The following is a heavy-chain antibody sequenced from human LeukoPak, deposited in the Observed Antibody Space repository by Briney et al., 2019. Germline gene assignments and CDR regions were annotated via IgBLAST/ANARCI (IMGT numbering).Heavy chain of an antibody. CDR3: AKVRWGSDNALDS. CDR2: ISHDGNNK. CDR1: GFPFSDYG. D-gene: IGHD3-16*01. V-gene: IGHV3-30*18. Sequence: GTSLRLSCAASGFPFSDYGMYWVRQAPGKGLEWLAVISHDGNNKYYAESVKGRIAISRDNSMNTLYLQMNSLRAEDTAVYYCAKVRWGSDNALDSWGQGTLVTGSS. J-gene: IGHJ4*02.